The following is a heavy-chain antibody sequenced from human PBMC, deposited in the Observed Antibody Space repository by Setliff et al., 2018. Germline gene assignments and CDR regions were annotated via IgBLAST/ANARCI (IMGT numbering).Heavy chain of an antibody. CDR1: GFTFTSYD. CDR2: ISYDGTYK. Sequence: GGSLRLSCAASGFTFTSYDIHWVRQAPGKGLEWVAVISYDGTYKNFVDSVKARFTISRDNSRNTLYLQMNSLRSEDTAVYYCARDRIGPFLSYMDGWGKGTAVTVSS. V-gene: IGHV3-30-3*01. J-gene: IGHJ6*03. CDR3: ARDRIGPFLSYMDG. D-gene: IGHD3-3*02.